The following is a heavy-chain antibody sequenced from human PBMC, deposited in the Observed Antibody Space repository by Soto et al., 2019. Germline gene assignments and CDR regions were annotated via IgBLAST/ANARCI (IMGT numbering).Heavy chain of an antibody. CDR3: ATSSSSSRDWRDP. CDR2: IVVGSGNT. Sequence: SVKVSCKASGFTFTSSAMQWVRQARGQRLEWIGWIVVGSGNTNYAQKFQERVTITRDMSTSTAYMELSSLRSEDTAVYYCATSSSSSRDWRDPWGQGTLVTVSS. V-gene: IGHV1-58*02. D-gene: IGHD6-13*01. J-gene: IGHJ5*02. CDR1: GFTFTSSA.